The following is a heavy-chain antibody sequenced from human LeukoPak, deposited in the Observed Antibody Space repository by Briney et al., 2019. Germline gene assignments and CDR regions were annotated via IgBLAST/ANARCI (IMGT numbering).Heavy chain of an antibody. CDR3: VRERDYDTYFDF. CDR2: ILPGGVT. Sequence: GGSLRLSCAVSGFSFRANHMAWVRQALGQGLEWIAVILPGGVTHYTDSLKDRFAISIDSSKNLLYLQMNSLRAEGTALYYCVRERDYDTYFDFWVGGALVTV. V-gene: IGHV3-53*01. J-gene: IGHJ4*02. D-gene: IGHD3-9*01. CDR1: GFSFRANH.